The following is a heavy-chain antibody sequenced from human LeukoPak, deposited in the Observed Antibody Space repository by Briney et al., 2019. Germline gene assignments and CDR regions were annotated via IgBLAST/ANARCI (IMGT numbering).Heavy chain of an antibody. J-gene: IGHJ4*02. D-gene: IGHD6-13*01. V-gene: IGHV3-30*02. CDR1: GFIFSSYA. CDR2: IRYDGSNK. Sequence: GGSLRLSCAASGFIFSSYAMHWVRQAPGKGLEWVAFIRYDGSNKYYADSVKGRFTISRDNSKNTLYLQMNSLRPEDTAVYYCAKDRSSSNWYYFGYWGQGTLVTVSS. CDR3: AKDRSSSNWYYFGY.